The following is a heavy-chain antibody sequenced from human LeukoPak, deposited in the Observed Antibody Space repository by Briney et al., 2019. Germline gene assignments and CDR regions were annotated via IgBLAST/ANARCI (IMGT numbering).Heavy chain of an antibody. CDR2: ISSSRGTI. V-gene: IGHV3-48*04. J-gene: IGHJ3*01. D-gene: IGHD1-1*01. CDR3: ARDLVGTNPDSFDV. CDR1: GFTFSTYS. Sequence: GGSLRLSCEASGFTFSTYSMQWVRQAPGKGLEWVSYISSSRGTIWYADSVKGRFTISKDNAKSSLYLQINSLRAEDTAVYYCARDLVGTNPDSFDVWSQGTMVTVSS.